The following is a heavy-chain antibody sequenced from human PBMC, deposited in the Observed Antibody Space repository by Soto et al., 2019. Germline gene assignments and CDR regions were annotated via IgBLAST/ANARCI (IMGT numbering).Heavy chain of an antibody. CDR3: TRTSPTFDH. J-gene: IGHJ4*02. CDR1: GFTFSDYY. V-gene: IGHV3-11*01. CDR2: ISSSSGSTI. Sequence: GGSLRLSCAASGFTFSDYYMSWIRQAPGKGLEWVSFISSSSGSTIYYADSVKGRFTISRDNAKNSLYLQMNSLRAEDTAVYYCTRTSPTFDHWGQGTLVTVSS.